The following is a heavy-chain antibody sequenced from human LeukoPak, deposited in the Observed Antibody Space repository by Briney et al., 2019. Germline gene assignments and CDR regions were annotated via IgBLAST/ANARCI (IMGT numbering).Heavy chain of an antibody. Sequence: GGSLRLSCAASGLTFRNYAMSWVRQAPGKGLEWVSVICANDGNTCYADAVKGRFTISRDNAKNTLYLQMNSLRAEDTAVYCCARVPDSGSAIDYWGQGTLVTVSS. CDR3: ARVPDSGSAIDY. D-gene: IGHD1-26*01. CDR2: ICANDGNT. V-gene: IGHV3-23*01. J-gene: IGHJ4*02. CDR1: GLTFRNYA.